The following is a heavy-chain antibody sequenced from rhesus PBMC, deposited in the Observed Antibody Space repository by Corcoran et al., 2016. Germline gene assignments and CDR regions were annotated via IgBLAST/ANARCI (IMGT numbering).Heavy chain of an antibody. CDR3: ARSGYGSGGVY. CDR2: ICDNICYP. V-gene: IGHV4-80*01. D-gene: IGHD2-39*02. Sequence: QVQLQEAGPGLVKPSETLSLTCAGSGASISSNWWSRIRLPPGTGQGVEGGGVGRKGSGEICDNICYPYHYPTLRILCNISQDPSKNQFSLKPSSVTAADTAVYYCARSGYGSGGVYWGQGILVTVSS. J-gene: IGHJ4*01. CDR1: GASISSNW.